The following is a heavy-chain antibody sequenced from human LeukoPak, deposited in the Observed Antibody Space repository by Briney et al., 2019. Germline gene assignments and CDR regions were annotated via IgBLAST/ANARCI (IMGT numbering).Heavy chain of an antibody. CDR2: IHHSGST. D-gene: IGHD6-19*01. V-gene: IGHV4-4*02. J-gene: IGHJ4*02. CDR1: GGSISSNNW. CDR3: AERGSGWYFHN. Sequence: SETLSLTCAVSGGSISSNNWWNWVRQPPGKGLEWIGEIHHSGSTHYNPSLKSRLTLSVDKSKNQFSLKLTSVTAAYTAVYYCAERGSGWYFHNWGQGTRVTVSS.